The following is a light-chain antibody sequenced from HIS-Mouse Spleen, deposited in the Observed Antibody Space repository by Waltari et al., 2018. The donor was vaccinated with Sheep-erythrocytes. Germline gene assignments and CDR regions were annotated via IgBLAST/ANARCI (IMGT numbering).Light chain of an antibody. CDR1: SSDVGGYTY. CDR3: CSYAGSYNHV. J-gene: IGLJ1*01. V-gene: IGLV2-11*01. Sequence: QSALTQPRSVSGSPGQSVTISCTGTSSDVGGYTYVSWYQQHPGKAPKLMNYDVSKRPSGVPDRFSGSKSGNTASLTISGLQAEDEADYYCCSYAGSYNHVFATGTKVTVL. CDR2: DVS.